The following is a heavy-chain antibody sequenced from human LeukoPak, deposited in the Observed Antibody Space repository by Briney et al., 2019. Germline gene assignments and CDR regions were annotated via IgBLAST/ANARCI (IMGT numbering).Heavy chain of an antibody. CDR3: ARDGGLGNNWFDP. CDR1: GFIFNNYA. V-gene: IGHV3-9*01. Sequence: SLRLSCAGSGFIFNNYAMHWVRQPPGKGLEWVSGISWNSGSIDYADSVKGRFTISRDNAKNSLYLQMNSLRVEDTAVYYCARDGGLGNNWFDPWGQGALVTVSS. J-gene: IGHJ5*01. CDR2: ISWNSGSI. D-gene: IGHD3-16*01.